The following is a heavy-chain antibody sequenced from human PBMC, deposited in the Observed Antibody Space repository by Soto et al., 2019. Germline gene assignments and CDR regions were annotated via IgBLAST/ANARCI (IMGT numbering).Heavy chain of an antibody. Sequence: EVQLVESGGGLVQPGGSLRLSCAASGFPFSIYSMNWVRQAPGKGLEWSSYITSDTNTIKYADSVKGRFTISRDNAKNLVYLQMSSLRDEDTSVYFWASSVDGHFDCWGQGTVVTVSS. J-gene: IGHJ4*02. CDR3: ASSVDGHFDC. D-gene: IGHD2-15*01. CDR1: GFPFSIYS. V-gene: IGHV3-48*02. CDR2: ITSDTNTI.